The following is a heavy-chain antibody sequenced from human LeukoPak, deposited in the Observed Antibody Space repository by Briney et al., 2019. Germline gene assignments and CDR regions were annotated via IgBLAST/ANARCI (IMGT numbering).Heavy chain of an antibody. CDR2: ISSSSSYI. J-gene: IGHJ4*02. CDR1: GFTFSSYS. CDR3: ARDLAAAAYFDY. Sequence: KPGGSLRLSCAASGFTFSSYSMNWVRQAPGKGLEWVSSISSSSSYIYYADSVKGRFTISRDNAKNSLYLQMNSLRAEDTAVYYCARDLAAAAYFDYWGQETLVTVSS. D-gene: IGHD6-13*01. V-gene: IGHV3-21*01.